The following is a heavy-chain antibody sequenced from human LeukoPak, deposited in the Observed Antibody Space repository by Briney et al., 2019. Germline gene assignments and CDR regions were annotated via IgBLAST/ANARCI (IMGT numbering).Heavy chain of an antibody. CDR1: GFTFSSYA. CDR3: AKYFWRGYYPNS. CDR2: SGSGGST. D-gene: IGHD3-3*01. J-gene: IGHJ4*02. V-gene: IGHV3-23*01. Sequence: GGSLTLPCAASGFTFSSYAMSWVRQAPGKGLEWVSGSGSGGSTYYADSVKGRFTISRDNSKNTLYLQMNSLRAEDTAVYYCAKYFWRGYYPNSWGQGTLVTVSS.